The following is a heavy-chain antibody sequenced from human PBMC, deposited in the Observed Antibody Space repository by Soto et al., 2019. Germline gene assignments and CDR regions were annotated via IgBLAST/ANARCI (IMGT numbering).Heavy chain of an antibody. CDR1: GGSISSGDYY. CDR2: IYYSGST. V-gene: IGHV4-31*03. J-gene: IGHJ4*02. CDR3: ATYGSGSYKPTAFDY. D-gene: IGHD3-10*01. Sequence: QVQLQESGPGLVKPSQTLSLTCTVSGGSISSGDYYWSWIRQHPGKGLEWIAYIYYSGSTYYNPSLKSRVTISVDTSKNQFSLKLSSVTAADTAVYYCATYGSGSYKPTAFDYWGQGTLVTVSS.